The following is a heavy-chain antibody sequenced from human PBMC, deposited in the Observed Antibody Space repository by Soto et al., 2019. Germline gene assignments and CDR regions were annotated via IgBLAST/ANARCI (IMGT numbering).Heavy chain of an antibody. V-gene: IGHV3-7*01. CDR1: GFTFSGYR. J-gene: IGHJ4*02. D-gene: IGHD1-26*01. CDR2: INQDGSEK. Sequence: LRLSCAASGFTFSGYRMGWVRQAPGKGLEWVGNINQDGSEKNYVDPVKGRFTISRDNAKNSQYLQMNSLRVEDTAVYYCARGGSYHIYWGQGTLVTVSS. CDR3: ARGGSYHIY.